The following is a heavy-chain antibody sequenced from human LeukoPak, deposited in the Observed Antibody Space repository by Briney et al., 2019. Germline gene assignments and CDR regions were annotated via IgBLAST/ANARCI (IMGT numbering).Heavy chain of an antibody. D-gene: IGHD3-16*01. Sequence: GGSLRLSCAASGFTFSSYAMSWVRQAPGKGLEWVSAISGSGGSTYYADSVKGRFTISRDNSKNTLYLQMNSLRAEDTAVYYCAKEPGRRFSFHYYFDYWGQGTLVTVSS. V-gene: IGHV3-23*01. J-gene: IGHJ4*02. CDR3: AKEPGRRFSFHYYFDY. CDR2: ISGSGGST. CDR1: GFTFSSYA.